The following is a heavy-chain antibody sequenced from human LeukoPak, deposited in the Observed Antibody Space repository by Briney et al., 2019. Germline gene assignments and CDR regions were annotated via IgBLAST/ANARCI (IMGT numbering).Heavy chain of an antibody. J-gene: IGHJ6*02. CDR3: VRDEGYCSSSTCYFYHGMDV. CDR2: VKQDGSEK. D-gene: IGHD2-2*01. V-gene: IGHV3-7*01. CDR1: GFTFSSYW. Sequence: GGSLRLSCGASGFTFSSYWMSWVRQAPGKGLEWVANVKQDGSEKYYVDSVKGRFTISRDNAKNSLYLQMNSLRAKDTALYYCVRDEGYCSSSTCYFYHGMDVWGLGTTVTVSS.